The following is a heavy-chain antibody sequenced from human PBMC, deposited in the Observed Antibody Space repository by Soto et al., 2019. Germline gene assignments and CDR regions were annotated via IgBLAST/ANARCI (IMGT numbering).Heavy chain of an antibody. CDR1: GFSISNYG. V-gene: IGHV3-48*01. Sequence: GGSLRLSCAGSGFSISNYGMNWVRQAPGQGLEWLSYITNSGSITYHAESVKGRFIVYRDNAKNSLYLQMNSLRAEYSSLYYCARGLTAVDTNAFDIWGQGTMVTVSS. CDR3: ARGLTAVDTNAFDI. CDR2: ITNSGSIT. J-gene: IGHJ3*02. D-gene: IGHD4-17*01.